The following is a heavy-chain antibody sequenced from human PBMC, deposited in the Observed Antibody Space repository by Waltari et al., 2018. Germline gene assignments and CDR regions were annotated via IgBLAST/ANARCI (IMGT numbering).Heavy chain of an antibody. D-gene: IGHD2-15*01. CDR3: AKEAVDCSGGSCYSYDDY. CDR2: IRGSGGRT. J-gene: IGHJ4*02. CDR1: GFTFSSCA. V-gene: IGHV3-23*01. Sequence: EVQLLESGGGLVQPGGSLRLSCAASGFTFSSCAMSWVRQAPGKGLEWVSGIRGSGGRTYYADSVKGRFTISRDNSKNTLYLQMKSLRVEDTAVYYCAKEAVDCSGGSCYSYDDYWGQGTLVTVSS.